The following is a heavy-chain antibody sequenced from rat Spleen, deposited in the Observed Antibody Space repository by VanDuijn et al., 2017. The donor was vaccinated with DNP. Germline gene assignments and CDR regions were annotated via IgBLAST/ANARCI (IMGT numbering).Heavy chain of an antibody. CDR3: ATHAGSSGFDY. V-gene: IGHV5-31*01. Sequence: EVQLVESGGGLVQSGRSLKLSCISSGFTFSDYWMYWIRQAPGQGLEWIASITSGVGSTSYPDSVKGRFTISRDDARNTLYLQMDSLRSEDTATYYCATHAGSSGFDYWGPGTMVTVSS. CDR1: GFTFSDYW. J-gene: IGHJ1*01. CDR2: ITSGVGST. D-gene: IGHD4-3*01.